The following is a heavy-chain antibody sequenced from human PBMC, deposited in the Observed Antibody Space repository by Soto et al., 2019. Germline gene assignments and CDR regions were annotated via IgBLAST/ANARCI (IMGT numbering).Heavy chain of an antibody. CDR2: VSYDGSSE. CDR3: AKAGYCTRGNCYDYYRYGMDV. Sequence: VQMVESGGGVVQPGRSLRLTCAVSGFTFSDYGMHWVRQAPRKGLEWVAVVSYDGSSEFYADSVKGLFTISRDNYKNTLHLQMNSLRPEDTALYYCAKAGYCTRGNCYDYYRYGMDVWGQGTAVTVSS. J-gene: IGHJ6*02. V-gene: IGHV3-30*18. D-gene: IGHD3-10*01. CDR1: GFTFSDYG.